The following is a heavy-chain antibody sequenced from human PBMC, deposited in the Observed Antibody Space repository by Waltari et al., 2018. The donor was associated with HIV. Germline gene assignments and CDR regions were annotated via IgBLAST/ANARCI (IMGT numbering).Heavy chain of an antibody. CDR1: GYSFTRYG. D-gene: IGHD4-17*01. J-gene: IGHJ3*02. CDR2: ISVYNDNT. Sequence: QVQLVQSGAEVKKPGASLKVSCKASGYSFTRYGISWVRQAPGQGLEWIGWISVYNDNTKYAQKIQDRLNMTTDSPTSIAYMELRSLRSDDTAVYYCARAPMTTVTSRGFDIWGQGTMVIVSS. V-gene: IGHV1-18*01. CDR3: ARAPMTTVTSRGFDI.